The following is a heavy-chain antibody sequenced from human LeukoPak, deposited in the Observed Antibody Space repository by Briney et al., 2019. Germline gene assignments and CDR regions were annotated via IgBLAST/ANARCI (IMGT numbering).Heavy chain of an antibody. CDR1: GFTFTSYE. CDR2: MSSSGSTI. CDR3: ARGGIVAMDY. V-gene: IGHV3-48*03. Sequence: GGSLRLSCAASGFTFTSYEMNWVRQPPGKGLEWVSYMSSSGSTIFYADYVKGRFTISRDNAMDSLYLQMTNLRAGDTAVYYCARGGIVAMDYWGQGTPVTVSS. J-gene: IGHJ4*02. D-gene: IGHD5-12*01.